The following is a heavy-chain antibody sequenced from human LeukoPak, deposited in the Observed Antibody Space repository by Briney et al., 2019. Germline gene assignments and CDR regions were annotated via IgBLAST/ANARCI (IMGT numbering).Heavy chain of an antibody. D-gene: IGHD3-16*01. Sequence: PSETLSLTCTVSGGSISNYYWYWIQQPPGKGLECIGYIYHSGSTNYNPSLKSRVTISVDTSKNQFSLKLRSVTAADTAVYYCAREVGLGMYNWFDPWGQGTLVTVSS. V-gene: IGHV4-59*01. CDR2: IYHSGST. CDR1: GGSISNYY. J-gene: IGHJ5*02. CDR3: AREVGLGMYNWFDP.